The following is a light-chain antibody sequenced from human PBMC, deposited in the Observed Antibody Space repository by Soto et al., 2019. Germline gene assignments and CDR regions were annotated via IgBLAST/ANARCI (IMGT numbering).Light chain of an antibody. CDR1: NIGSKS. V-gene: IGLV3-21*04. J-gene: IGLJ2*01. CDR3: RVWDSSSDRYVV. CDR2: YDS. Sequence: SYELTQPPSVSVAPGKTARITCGGNNIGSKSVHWYQQKPGQAPVLVIYYDSDRPSGIPERFSGSNSGNTATLTISRVEAGDEADYYCRVWDSSSDRYVVFGGGTQLTVL.